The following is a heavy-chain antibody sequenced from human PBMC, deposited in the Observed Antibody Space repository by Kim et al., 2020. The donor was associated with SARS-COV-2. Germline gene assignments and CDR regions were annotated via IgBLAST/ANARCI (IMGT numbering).Heavy chain of an antibody. D-gene: IGHD1-26*01. CDR2: ISAGNDNT. V-gene: IGHV1-3*01. CDR1: GYTFTTYA. CDR3: ARAPGSYPHFDY. J-gene: IGHJ4*02. Sequence: ASVKVSCKASGYTFTTYAMHWVRQAPGQRPQWMGWISAGNDNTRYLDQLQGRVTITRDTSASTVYVDLSGLTSEDTAVYYCARAPGSYPHFDYWGQGTLVTVSS.